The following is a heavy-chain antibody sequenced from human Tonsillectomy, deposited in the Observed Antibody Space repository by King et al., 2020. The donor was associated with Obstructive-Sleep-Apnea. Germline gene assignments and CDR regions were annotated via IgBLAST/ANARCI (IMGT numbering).Heavy chain of an antibody. CDR1: GFTFDDYA. Sequence: VQLVESGGGLVQPGRSLRLSCSVSGFTFDDYAMHWVRQAPGKGLEWVSGISWNSGSIDYADSVKGRFTISRDNAKNSLYLQMNSLRVEDTALYYCAKVSSYQTYGDYYHGMDVWGQGTTVTVSS. J-gene: IGHJ6*02. CDR3: AKVSSYQTYGDYYHGMDV. D-gene: IGHD4-17*01. CDR2: ISWNSGSI. V-gene: IGHV3-9*01.